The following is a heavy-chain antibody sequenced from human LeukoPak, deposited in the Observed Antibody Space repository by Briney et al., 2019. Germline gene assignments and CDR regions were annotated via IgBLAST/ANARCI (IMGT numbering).Heavy chain of an antibody. CDR2: ISSSGTTI. CDR1: GFTFSTYE. CDR3: ARNGGSLGRGSDY. Sequence: GGSLRLSCAASGFTFSTYEMNWVRQAPGKGLEWVSHISSSGTTIFYADSVKGRFTISRDNAKNSLYLQMNSLRAEDTAVYYCARNGGSLGRGSDYWGQGTLVTVSS. V-gene: IGHV3-48*03. J-gene: IGHJ4*02. D-gene: IGHD3-16*01.